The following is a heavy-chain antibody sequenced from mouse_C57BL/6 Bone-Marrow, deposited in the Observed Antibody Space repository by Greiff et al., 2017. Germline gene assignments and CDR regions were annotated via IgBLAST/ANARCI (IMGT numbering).Heavy chain of an antibody. D-gene: IGHD3-3*01. CDR2: ISNLAYSI. V-gene: IGHV5-15*01. J-gene: IGHJ4*01. Sequence: EVKLVESGGGLVQPGGSLKLSCAASGFTFSDYGMAWVRQAPRKGPEWVAFISNLAYSIYYADTVTGRFTISIENAKNTLYLEMRSLRSDETAMYYCARHRGDCYAMDYWGQGTSVTVSS. CDR3: ARHRGDCYAMDY. CDR1: GFTFSDYG.